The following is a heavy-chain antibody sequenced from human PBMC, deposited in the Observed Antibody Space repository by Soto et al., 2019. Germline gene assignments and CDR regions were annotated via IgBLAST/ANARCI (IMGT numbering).Heavy chain of an antibody. Sequence: GASVKVSCKASGATFSSSAISWVRQAPGQGLEWMGGIIPIFGTANYAQKFQGRVTITADESTSTAYMELSSLRSEDTAVYYCAFAVDTAMAKYYFDYWGQGTLVTVS. CDR3: AFAVDTAMAKYYFDY. CDR2: IIPIFGTA. V-gene: IGHV1-69*13. CDR1: GATFSSSA. D-gene: IGHD5-18*01. J-gene: IGHJ4*02.